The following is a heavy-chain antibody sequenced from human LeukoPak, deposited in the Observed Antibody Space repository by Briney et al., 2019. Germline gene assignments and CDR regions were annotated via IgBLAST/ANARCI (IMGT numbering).Heavy chain of an antibody. Sequence: PGGSLRLSCAASGFTFDDYGMSWVRQAPGKGLEWVSGINWNGGSTGYADSVKGRFTISRDNAKNSLYLQMNSLRAEDTALYYCARDRYNWNSGAQDVWGKGTTVTVSS. J-gene: IGHJ6*04. CDR1: GFTFDDYG. V-gene: IGHV3-20*04. CDR2: INWNGGST. D-gene: IGHD1-7*01. CDR3: ARDRYNWNSGAQDV.